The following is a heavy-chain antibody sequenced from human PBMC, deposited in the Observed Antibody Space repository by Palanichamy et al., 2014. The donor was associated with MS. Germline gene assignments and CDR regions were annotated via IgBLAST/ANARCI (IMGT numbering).Heavy chain of an antibody. CDR2: IRQEGSAK. Sequence: EVQLVESGGGLVQPGGSLRLSCAASGFMFSSYWMSWVRQAPGKGLEWVANIRQEGSAKYYVESVTGRFTISRDNVKNSLYLQMSSLRVEDTAMYYCARPYDDKTIFDYWGQGILVTVSS. D-gene: IGHD3-22*01. J-gene: IGHJ4*02. V-gene: IGHV3-7*03. CDR3: ARPYDDKTIFDY. CDR1: GFMFSSYW.